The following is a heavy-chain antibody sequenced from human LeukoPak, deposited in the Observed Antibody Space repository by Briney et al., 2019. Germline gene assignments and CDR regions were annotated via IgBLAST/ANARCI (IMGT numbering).Heavy chain of an antibody. CDR3: TRWYYDILTGYYKWSHFDY. Sequence: GGSLRLSCAASGFSFSDAWMNWVRQAPGKGLEWVGFIRSKAYGGTTEYAASVKGRFTISRDDSKSIAYLQMNSLKTEDTAVYYCTRWYYDILTGYYKWSHFDYWGQGTLVTVSS. D-gene: IGHD3-9*01. CDR2: IRSKAYGGTT. CDR1: GFSFSDAW. V-gene: IGHV3-49*04. J-gene: IGHJ4*02.